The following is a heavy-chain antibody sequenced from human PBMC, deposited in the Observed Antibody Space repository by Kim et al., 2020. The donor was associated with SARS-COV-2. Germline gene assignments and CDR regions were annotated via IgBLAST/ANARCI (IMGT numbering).Heavy chain of an antibody. CDR3: ARGTRQWLSRHYYYYMDV. J-gene: IGHJ6*03. V-gene: IGHV4-34*01. Sequence: SETLSLTCAVYGGSFSGYYWSWIRQPPGKGLEWIGEINHSGSTNYNPSLKSRVTISLDTSKNQFSLKLSSVTAADTAVYYCARGTRQWLSRHYYYYMDVWGKGTTVTVSS. D-gene: IGHD6-19*01. CDR2: INHSGST. CDR1: GGSFSGYY.